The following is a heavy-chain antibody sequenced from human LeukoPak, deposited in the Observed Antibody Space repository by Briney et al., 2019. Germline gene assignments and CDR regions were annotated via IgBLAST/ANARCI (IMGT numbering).Heavy chain of an antibody. CDR2: ISGSGGST. Sequence: GGSLRLSCAASGFTFSSYAMSWVRQGPGKGLEWVSGISGSGGSTYYADSVKGRFTISRDNSKNTLSLQMINLRAEDTAVYYCAKDPQMQPKYFQDWGQGTLVTVSS. J-gene: IGHJ1*01. V-gene: IGHV3-23*01. D-gene: IGHD5-24*01. CDR1: GFTFSSYA. CDR3: AKDPQMQPKYFQD.